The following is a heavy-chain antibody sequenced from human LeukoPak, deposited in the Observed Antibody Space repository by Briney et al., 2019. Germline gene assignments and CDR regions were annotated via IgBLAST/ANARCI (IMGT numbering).Heavy chain of an antibody. Sequence: PSETLSLTCAVSGYSISSGYYWGWIRPPPGKGLEWIGSIYHSGSTYYNPSLKSRVTISVDTPKNQFSLKLSSVTAADTAVYYCARINRQQLVLDYWGQGTLVTVSS. CDR1: GYSISSGYY. CDR3: ARINRQQLVLDY. V-gene: IGHV4-38-2*01. J-gene: IGHJ4*02. D-gene: IGHD6-13*01. CDR2: IYHSGST.